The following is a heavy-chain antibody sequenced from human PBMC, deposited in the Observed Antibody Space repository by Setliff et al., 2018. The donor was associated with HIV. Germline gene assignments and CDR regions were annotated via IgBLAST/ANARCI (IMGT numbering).Heavy chain of an antibody. CDR2: IKKDGSEK. V-gene: IGHV3-7*01. CDR1: GFTFSSYW. CDR3: ARAHMAIFRGIISYYYRDV. Sequence: HPGGSLRLSCAASGFTFSSYWMSWVRQAPGKGLEWVAIIKKDGSEKYYVDSVRGRFTISRDNAKNSLLLQMNSLRAEETAVYYCARAHMAIFRGIISYYYRDVWGKGTTVTAP. D-gene: IGHD3-10*01. J-gene: IGHJ6*03.